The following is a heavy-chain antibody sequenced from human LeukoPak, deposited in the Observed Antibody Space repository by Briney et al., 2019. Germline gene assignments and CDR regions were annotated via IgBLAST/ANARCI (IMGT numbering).Heavy chain of an antibody. CDR1: GFTFSNYN. V-gene: IGHV3-21*01. Sequence: PGRSLRLSCEASGFTFSNYNMNWVRQAPGKGLEWVSSISSGSSYIYYADSVKGRFTISRDNAKNSLYLQMTSLRAEDTAVYYCARGTNWGGDDAFDIWGQGTMVTVSS. J-gene: IGHJ3*02. D-gene: IGHD7-27*01. CDR3: ARGTNWGGDDAFDI. CDR2: ISSGSSYI.